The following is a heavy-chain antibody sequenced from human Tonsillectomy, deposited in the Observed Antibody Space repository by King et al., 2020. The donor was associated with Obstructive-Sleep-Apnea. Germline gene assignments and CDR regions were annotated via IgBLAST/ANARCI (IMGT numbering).Heavy chain of an antibody. CDR2: IYYSGST. Sequence: VQLQESGPGLVKPSETLSLTCTVSGGSINSYYWSWIRQPPGKGLEWIGYIYYSGSTNYNPSLKSRVTISVDTSNNQFSLKLSSVTAADTAVYYCASRYCSSTSCYWYFDLWGRGTLVTVSS. V-gene: IGHV4-59*08. D-gene: IGHD2-2*01. CDR3: ASRYCSSTSCYWYFDL. CDR1: GGSINSYY. J-gene: IGHJ2*01.